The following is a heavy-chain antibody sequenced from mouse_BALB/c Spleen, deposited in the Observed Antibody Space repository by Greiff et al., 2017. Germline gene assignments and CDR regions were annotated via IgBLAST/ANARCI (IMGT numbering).Heavy chain of an antibody. CDR2: IWSGGST. CDR3: ARRYGNYAMDY. V-gene: IGHV2-2*02. D-gene: IGHD1-1*02. J-gene: IGHJ4*01. CDR1: GFSLTSYG. Sequence: VKVEESGPGLVQPSQSLSITCTVSGFSLTSYGVHWVRQSPGKGLEWLGVIWSGGSTDYNAAFISRLSISKDNSKSQVFFKMNSLQANDTAIYYCARRYGNYAMDYWGQGTSVTVSS.